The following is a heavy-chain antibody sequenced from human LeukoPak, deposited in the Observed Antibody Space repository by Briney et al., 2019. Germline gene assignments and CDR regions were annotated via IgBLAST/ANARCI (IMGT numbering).Heavy chain of an antibody. CDR2: LSDSGGST. CDR3: ARDAPYSSGWYGDGFDY. J-gene: IGHJ4*02. V-gene: IGHV3-20*04. D-gene: IGHD6-19*01. CDR1: GFTFSSCG. Sequence: RTGGSLRLSCAASGFTFSSCGMSWVRQAPGKGLEWVSALSDSGGSTGYADSVKGRFTISRDNAKNSLYLQMNSLRAEDTALYYCARDAPYSSGWYGDGFDYWGQGTLVTVSS.